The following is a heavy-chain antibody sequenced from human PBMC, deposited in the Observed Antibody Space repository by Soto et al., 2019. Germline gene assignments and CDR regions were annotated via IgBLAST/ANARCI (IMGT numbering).Heavy chain of an antibody. V-gene: IGHV3-23*01. J-gene: IGHJ4*02. Sequence: EVQLLESGGGLVRPGGSLRLSCAASGFTFNTHAMSWVRQAPGKGLEWVSVVSGSGTDTYYADSVKGRFTSSRDNSKNTLYVQMNSLSAEDPAVYYCAKVPYYCDNSGRPNGYFDYWGQGILVTVSP. CDR3: AKVPYYCDNSGRPNGYFDY. CDR1: GFTFNTHA. D-gene: IGHD3-22*01. CDR2: VSGSGTDT.